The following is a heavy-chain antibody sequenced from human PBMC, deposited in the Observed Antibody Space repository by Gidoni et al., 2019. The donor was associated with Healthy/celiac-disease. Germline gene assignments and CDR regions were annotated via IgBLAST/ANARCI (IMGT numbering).Heavy chain of an antibody. CDR2: ISSSSSTI. CDR1: GFTFSSYS. J-gene: IGHJ4*02. Sequence: EVQLVESGGGLVQPGGSLRLSCAASGFTFSSYSMNWVRQAPGKGLAWVSYISSSSSTIYYADSVKGRFTISRDNAKNSLYLQMNSLRDEDTAVYYCASQYYYDSSGYLGKFDYWGQGTLVTVSS. D-gene: IGHD3-22*01. CDR3: ASQYYYDSSGYLGKFDY. V-gene: IGHV3-48*02.